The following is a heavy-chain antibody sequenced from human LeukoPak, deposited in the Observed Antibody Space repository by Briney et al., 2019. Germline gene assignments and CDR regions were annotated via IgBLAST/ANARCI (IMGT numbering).Heavy chain of an antibody. J-gene: IGHJ3*01. CDR2: INSDGSGG. D-gene: IGHD6-6*01. CDR1: GFTFSGFW. Sequence: GGSLRLSCAVSGFTFSGFWMSWSRQAPGKGLELVASINSDGSGGYYADVVKGRFTISRDNAKNSLYLQINSLRAEDTAVYYCARSSYSSSSSVWGQGTMVTVSS. CDR3: ARSSYSSSSSV. V-gene: IGHV3-7*03.